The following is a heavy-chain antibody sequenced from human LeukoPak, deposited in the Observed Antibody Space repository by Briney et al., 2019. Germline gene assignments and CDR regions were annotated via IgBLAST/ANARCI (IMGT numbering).Heavy chain of an antibody. D-gene: IGHD3-9*01. CDR2: ISGGNGNTYYA. Sequence: GRSLRLSFAASGFPFSSYAMSWGRQSPGKGLECVSAISGGNGNTYYAYYADSVRGRFTIPRDSSKNTLYLQMNSLRAEDTAVYYCAKFYDILTGYFDYWGQGTLVTVSS. CDR1: GFPFSSYA. CDR3: AKFYDILTGYFDY. V-gene: IGHV3-23*01. J-gene: IGHJ4*02.